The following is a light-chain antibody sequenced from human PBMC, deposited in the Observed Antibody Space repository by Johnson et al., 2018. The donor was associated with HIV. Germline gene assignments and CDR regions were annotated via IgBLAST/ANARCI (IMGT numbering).Light chain of an antibody. CDR2: DNN. V-gene: IGLV1-51*01. J-gene: IGLJ1*01. Sequence: QSVLTQPPSVSAAPGQTVTISCSGSSSNVGSSFVSWYRQVPGTAPKLLIYDNNKRPSGIPDRFSGSKSGPSATLGITGLQTGDEADYYCGTWDSRLTTYVFGAGPKVTVL. CDR3: GTWDSRLTTYV. CDR1: SSNVGSSF.